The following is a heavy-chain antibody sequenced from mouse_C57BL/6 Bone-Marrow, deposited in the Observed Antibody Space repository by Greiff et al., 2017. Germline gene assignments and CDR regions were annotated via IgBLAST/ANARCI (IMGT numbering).Heavy chain of an antibody. CDR3: ARRSYDYDGYYAMDY. Sequence: ELMLVESGGGLVQPGESLKLSCESNEYEFPSHDMSWVRKTPEQRLELVAAINSDGGSPYYPDNMELLFIISRDNTKKSLSLQMSSLRSEDTALYYCARRSYDYDGYYAMDYWGQGTSVTVSS. CDR2: INSDGGSP. D-gene: IGHD2-4*01. V-gene: IGHV5-2*03. J-gene: IGHJ4*01. CDR1: EYEFPSHD.